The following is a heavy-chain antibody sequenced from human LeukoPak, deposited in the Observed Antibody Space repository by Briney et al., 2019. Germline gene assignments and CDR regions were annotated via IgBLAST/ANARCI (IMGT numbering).Heavy chain of an antibody. D-gene: IGHD1-26*01. V-gene: IGHV4-59*01. Sequence: SETLSLTCTVSGGSISSYYWSWIRQPPGKGLEWIGYIYYSGSTNYNPSLKSRVTISVDTSKNQFFLKLSSVIAADTAVYYCARGGQRELLFLDYWGQGTLVTVSS. CDR2: IYYSGST. CDR1: GGSISSYY. CDR3: ARGGQRELLFLDY. J-gene: IGHJ4*02.